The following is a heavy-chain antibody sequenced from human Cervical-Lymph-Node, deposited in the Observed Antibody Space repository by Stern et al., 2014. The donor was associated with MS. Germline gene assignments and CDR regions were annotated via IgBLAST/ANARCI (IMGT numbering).Heavy chain of an antibody. D-gene: IGHD4-17*01. Sequence: QAQLVESGADVKQPRASVKVPCTASGSTLTPHHLHWVRQAPGQGLERLAAINPVHGGTNSAQKFQGRVTMTRDTAISTAYMELSRLTSDDTAVYYCARTKTVTTYYGMDVWGQGTTVTVSS. CDR2: INPVHGGT. CDR3: ARTKTVTTYYGMDV. J-gene: IGHJ6*02. V-gene: IGHV1-2*02. CDR1: GSTLTPHH.